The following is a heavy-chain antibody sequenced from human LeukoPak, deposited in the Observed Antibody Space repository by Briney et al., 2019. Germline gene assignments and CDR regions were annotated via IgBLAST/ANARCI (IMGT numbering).Heavy chain of an antibody. CDR1: GFTFSSYW. CDR3: ARGTKARDCSGGSCYGYYYYYYMDV. V-gene: IGHV3-7*01. J-gene: IGHJ6*03. Sequence: GGSLRLSCAASGFTFSSYWMSWVRQAPGKGLEWVANIKQDGSEKYDVDSVKGRFTISRDNAKNSLYLQMNSLRAEDTAVYYCARGTKARDCSGGSCYGYYYYYYMDVWGKGTTVTVSS. D-gene: IGHD2-15*01. CDR2: IKQDGSEK.